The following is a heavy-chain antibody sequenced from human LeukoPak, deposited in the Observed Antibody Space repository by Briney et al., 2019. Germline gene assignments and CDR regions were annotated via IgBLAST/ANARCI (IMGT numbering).Heavy chain of an antibody. V-gene: IGHV3-74*01. D-gene: IGHD3-22*01. CDR1: GFTFRNYW. CDR3: ARALAVHYDSSPFPDV. CDR2: INSDGSST. Sequence: PGGSLRLSCAASGFTFRNYWMHWVRQAPGKGPVWVSRINSDGSSTSNADFVKGRFTISRDNAKDTLYLQMNSLRVDDTAVYYCARALAVHYDSSPFPDVWGKGTTVTVSS. J-gene: IGHJ6*04.